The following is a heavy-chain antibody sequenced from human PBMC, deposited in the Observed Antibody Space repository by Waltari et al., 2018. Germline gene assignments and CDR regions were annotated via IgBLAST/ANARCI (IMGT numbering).Heavy chain of an antibody. V-gene: IGHV3-23*01. CDR2: ISGTGSST. Sequence: EVQLSESGGGLAQSGGSLRLSCAASGFTFSSYAMSWVRQAPGKGLEWVSDISGTGSSTDYADSVKGRFTISRDNSQNTLYLQMNSLRVEDTAVYYCAKHPNSYSGYDYFEYWGQGTLVTVSS. D-gene: IGHD5-12*01. CDR3: AKHPNSYSGYDYFEY. J-gene: IGHJ4*02. CDR1: GFTFSSYA.